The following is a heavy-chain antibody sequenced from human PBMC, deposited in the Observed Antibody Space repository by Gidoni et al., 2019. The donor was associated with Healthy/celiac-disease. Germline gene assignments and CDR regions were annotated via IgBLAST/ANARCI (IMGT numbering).Heavy chain of an antibody. CDR3: ASSGYYQTANY. D-gene: IGHD3-22*01. J-gene: IGHJ4*02. CDR2: ISWDGGST. V-gene: IGHV3-43*01. Sequence: EVQLVESGGVVVQPGGSMRLSCAASGFTFDDYTSHWVRQAPGKGLEWVSLISWDGGSTYYADSVKGRFTISRDNSKNSLYLQMNSLRTEDTALYYCASSGYYQTANYWGQGTLVTVSS. CDR1: GFTFDDYT.